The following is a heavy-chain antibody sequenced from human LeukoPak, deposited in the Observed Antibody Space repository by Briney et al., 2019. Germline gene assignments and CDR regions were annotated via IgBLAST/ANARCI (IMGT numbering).Heavy chain of an antibody. J-gene: IGHJ4*02. CDR3: ARGDVLGIAVAGPLYFDY. D-gene: IGHD6-19*01. Sequence: ASVKVSCKASGYTFTGYYMHWVRQAPGQGLEWMGWINPNSGGTNYAQKFQGWVTMTRDTSISTAYMELSRLRFDDTAVYYCARGDVLGIAVAGPLYFDYWGQGTLVTVSS. CDR1: GYTFTGYY. CDR2: INPNSGGT. V-gene: IGHV1-2*04.